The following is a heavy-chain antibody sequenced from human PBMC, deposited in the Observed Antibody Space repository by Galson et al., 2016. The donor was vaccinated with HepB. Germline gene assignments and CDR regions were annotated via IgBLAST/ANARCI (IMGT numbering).Heavy chain of an antibody. Sequence: ETLSLTCIVSGDSISSNSYYWGWIRQPPGKGLEWIGSIYYTGNTYYNPSLESRVTISVDTSKNQFSLRLSSVTAADTAVYYCASSLVTYGPQFFYFDYWGQGTLVTVSS. CDR2: IYYTGNT. CDR1: GDSISSNSYY. D-gene: IGHD2-21*02. J-gene: IGHJ4*02. CDR3: ASSLVTYGPQFFYFDY. V-gene: IGHV4-39*01.